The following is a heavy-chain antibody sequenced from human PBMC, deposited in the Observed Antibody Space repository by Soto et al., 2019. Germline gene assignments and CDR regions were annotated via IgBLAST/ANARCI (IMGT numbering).Heavy chain of an antibody. CDR1: GYTFTGYY. CDR2: VNPNSGGT. V-gene: IGHV1-2*02. Sequence: ASVKVSFKASGYTFTGYYMHWVRQAPGQGLEWMGWVNPNSGGTKYAQKFQGRVTMTRDTSISTAYMELSRLRSDDTAMYYCARIIVGATGVFDYWGQGTLVTVSS. CDR3: ARIIVGATGVFDY. D-gene: IGHD1-26*01. J-gene: IGHJ4*02.